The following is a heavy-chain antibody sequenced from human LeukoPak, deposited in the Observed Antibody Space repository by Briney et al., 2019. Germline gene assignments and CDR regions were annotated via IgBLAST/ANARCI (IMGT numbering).Heavy chain of an antibody. CDR2: IYFSGST. J-gene: IGHJ4*02. D-gene: IGHD3-3*01. V-gene: IGHV4-59*01. Sequence: KPSETLSLTCTVSGGSIRSYYWSWIRQPPGKGLEWIGYIYFSGSTSYNPSLKSRVTISVDRSKNQFSLKLSSEAAADTAVYYCARSYDTNFDYWGQGTLVTVSS. CDR3: ARSYDTNFDY. CDR1: GGSIRSYY.